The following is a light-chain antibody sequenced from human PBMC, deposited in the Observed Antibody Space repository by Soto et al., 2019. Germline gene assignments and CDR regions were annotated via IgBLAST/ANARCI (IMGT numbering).Light chain of an antibody. CDR3: MQGSHWPPRYT. Sequence: VMTQSPLSLPVTLGQPPSISCSSSQSLVYGDANSFFNWFHQRPGQPPRRLIYQVSNRYSGAGDRFSVSGSATGFTLRISRVEAEDVGVYYYMQGSHWPPRYTFGQGTKVEIK. CDR1: QSLVYGDANSF. J-gene: IGKJ2*01. CDR2: QVS. V-gene: IGKV2-30*01.